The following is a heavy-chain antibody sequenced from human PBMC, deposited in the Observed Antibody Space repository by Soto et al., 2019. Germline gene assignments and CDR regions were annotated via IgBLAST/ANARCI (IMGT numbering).Heavy chain of an antibody. CDR1: GYTFTRYS. V-gene: IGHV1-18*04. Sequence: QVQLVQSGAEVRKPGASVQVSCKASGYTFTRYSLNWVRQSPGQGLEWVGWISNYNGDTKYAEKFQGRVTLTTDTFTTTSDMDLRSLTSDDTAMYFCARGYSTGSPTGWFDPWGQGTLVTVLS. D-gene: IGHD6-19*01. J-gene: IGHJ5*02. CDR3: ARGYSTGSPTGWFDP. CDR2: ISNYNGDT.